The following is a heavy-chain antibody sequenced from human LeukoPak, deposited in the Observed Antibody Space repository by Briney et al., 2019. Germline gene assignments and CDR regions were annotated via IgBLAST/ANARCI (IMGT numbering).Heavy chain of an antibody. D-gene: IGHD3-22*01. Sequence: GRSLRLSCAASGXTFSSYGMHWVRQAPGKGLEWVAVISYDGSNKYYADSVKGRFTISRDNSKNTLYLQMNSLRAEDTAVYYCAKFGDYDSSERFDYWGQGTLVTVSS. J-gene: IGHJ4*02. CDR1: GXTFSSYG. CDR2: ISYDGSNK. V-gene: IGHV3-30*18. CDR3: AKFGDYDSSERFDY.